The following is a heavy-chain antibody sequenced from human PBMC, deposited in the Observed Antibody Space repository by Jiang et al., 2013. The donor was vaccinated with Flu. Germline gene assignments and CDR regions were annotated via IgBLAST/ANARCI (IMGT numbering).Heavy chain of an antibody. CDR2: IYYSGST. D-gene: IGHD5-18*01. CDR3: VRMGYSYNVDY. CDR1: GGSISSSSYY. V-gene: IGHV4-39*01. Sequence: GLVKPSETLSLTCTVSGGSISSSSYYWGWIRQPPGKGLEWIGSIYYSGSTYYNPSLKSRVTISVDTSKNQFSLKLSSVTAADTAVYYCVRMGYSYNVDYWGQGTLVTVSS. J-gene: IGHJ4*02.